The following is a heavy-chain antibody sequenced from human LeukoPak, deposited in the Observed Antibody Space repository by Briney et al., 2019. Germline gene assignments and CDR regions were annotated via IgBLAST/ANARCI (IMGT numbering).Heavy chain of an antibody. Sequence: GGSLRLSCAASGFTFSSYGIHWVRQAPGKGLEWVAFIQYDGSNEYYADSVKGRFTVSRDNSKYTVYLQMNSLKPEDTAVYYCARDGGLYSVVRGADYNCFDYWGQGTLVTVSS. CDR1: GFTFSSYG. V-gene: IGHV3-30*02. CDR3: ARDGGLYSVVRGADYNCFDY. D-gene: IGHD3-10*01. CDR2: IQYDGSNE. J-gene: IGHJ4*02.